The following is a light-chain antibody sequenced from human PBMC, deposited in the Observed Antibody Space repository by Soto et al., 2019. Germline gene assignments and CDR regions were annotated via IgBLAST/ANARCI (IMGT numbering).Light chain of an antibody. V-gene: IGKV1-9*01. Sequence: LSASAGDRVPITCRARQASSSYLAWYQQKPGRAPKLLIYAASSMQSGIPSRFSGSGSGTEFTLTITRLQPEDFATYYCQQLNSLPITFGQGTRLEI. CDR2: AAS. CDR3: QQLNSLPIT. J-gene: IGKJ5*01. CDR1: QASSSY.